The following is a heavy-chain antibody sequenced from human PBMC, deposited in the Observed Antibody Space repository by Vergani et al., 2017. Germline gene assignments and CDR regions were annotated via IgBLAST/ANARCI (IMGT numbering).Heavy chain of an antibody. CDR3: ARGNYYGSGTYVDP. CDR2: IYSGDET. V-gene: IGHV3-66*02. J-gene: IGHJ5*02. D-gene: IGHD3-10*01. CDR1: GSTVSGNY. Sequence: ELQLVESGGGLVQPGGSLRLSCAASGSTVSGNYMTWVRQAPGKGLEWVSHIYSGDETYAADSVKGRATIFRDTSKNTRHLQLNNLRVEDTAVYYCARGNYYGSGTYVDPWGQGTLVTVSS.